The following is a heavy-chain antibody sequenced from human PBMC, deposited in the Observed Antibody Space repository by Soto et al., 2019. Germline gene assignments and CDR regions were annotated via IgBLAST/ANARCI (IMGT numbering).Heavy chain of an antibody. V-gene: IGHV1-69*01. CDR2: IIPFFDTT. Sequence: QVQLVQSGAEVKKPGSSVKVSCKASGGTFSRIVISWVRQAPGQGLEWMGGIIPFFDTTNYAQKFQGRVTITADESTSTTNMELSSLRSEDTAVYYCARVAYSGYDFLGAMDVWGQGTTVTVSS. CDR3: ARVAYSGYDFLGAMDV. D-gene: IGHD5-12*01. J-gene: IGHJ6*02. CDR1: GGTFSRIV.